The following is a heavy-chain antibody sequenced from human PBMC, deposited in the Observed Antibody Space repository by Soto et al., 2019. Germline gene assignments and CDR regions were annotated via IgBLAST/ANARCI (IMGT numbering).Heavy chain of an antibody. V-gene: IGHV4-30-4*01. CDR2: IYYSAST. CDR3: ARDSRTPSGGMDV. CDR1: GGFINSGDYH. J-gene: IGHJ6*02. Sequence: SETVSLTCTVSGGFINSGDYHWTWIRQFPGKGLEWIGGIYYSASTYYNPALVSRITISLDTSKNQFSLKLTSVTAADTAVYYCARDSRTPSGGMDVWGQGTTVTVSS.